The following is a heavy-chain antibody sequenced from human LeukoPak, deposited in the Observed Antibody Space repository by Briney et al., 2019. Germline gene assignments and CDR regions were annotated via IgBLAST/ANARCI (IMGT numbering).Heavy chain of an antibody. CDR2: IYSGGST. Sequence: GGSLRLSCAASGFTVSSNYMSWVRQAPGKGLEWVSVIYSGGSTYYADSVKGRFTISRDNSKNTLYLQMNSLRAEDTAVYYCAGRITMIVVAPDAFDIWGQGTMVTASS. CDR3: AGRITMIVVAPDAFDI. J-gene: IGHJ3*02. CDR1: GFTVSSNY. V-gene: IGHV3-66*01. D-gene: IGHD3-22*01.